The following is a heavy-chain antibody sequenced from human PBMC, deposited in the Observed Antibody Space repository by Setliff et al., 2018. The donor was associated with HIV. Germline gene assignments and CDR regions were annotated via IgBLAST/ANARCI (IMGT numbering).Heavy chain of an antibody. V-gene: IGHV3-74*01. CDR3: ARCPRYCSGSGCDPQYSHMDV. J-gene: IGHJ6*03. D-gene: IGHD2-15*01. CDR2: ISRDGDNS. Sequence: GGSLRLSCAASGFTFSNSWMHWVRQVPGKGLVWVSLISRDGDNSHYADSVKGRFTISRDNAKNTLYLQMNSLRVEDTAVYYCARCPRYCSGSGCDPQYSHMDVWGQGTTVTVSS. CDR1: GFTFSNSW.